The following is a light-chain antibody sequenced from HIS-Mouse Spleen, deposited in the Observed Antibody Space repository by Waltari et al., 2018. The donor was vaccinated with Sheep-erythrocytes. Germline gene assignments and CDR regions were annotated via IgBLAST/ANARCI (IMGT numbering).Light chain of an antibody. V-gene: IGLV2-23*01. Sequence: QSARPQPASVSGSPGQSITISCPGTSSDVWSYNLFSWYRQHPGKAPKLMIYGGSKRPSGVSNRFSGSKSGNTASLTISGLQAEDEADYYCCSYAGSSTPWVFGGGTKLTVL. CDR2: GGS. J-gene: IGLJ3*02. CDR1: SSDVWSYNL. CDR3: CSYAGSSTPWV.